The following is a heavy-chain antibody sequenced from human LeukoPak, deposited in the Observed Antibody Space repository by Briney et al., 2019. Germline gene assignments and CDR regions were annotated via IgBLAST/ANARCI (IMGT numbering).Heavy chain of an antibody. Sequence: PSETLSLTCSVSDGSINSYYWNWIRRPPGKGLEWIGYIYYNGNTNYSPSLKSRVTMSVDTSKNLFSLKVSSVTAADTAVYYCARDPTITVTTISPYYYYGMDVWGQGTTVTVSS. D-gene: IGHD4-11*01. CDR1: DGSINSYY. J-gene: IGHJ6*02. CDR3: ARDPTITVTTISPYYYYGMDV. CDR2: IYYNGNT. V-gene: IGHV4-59*01.